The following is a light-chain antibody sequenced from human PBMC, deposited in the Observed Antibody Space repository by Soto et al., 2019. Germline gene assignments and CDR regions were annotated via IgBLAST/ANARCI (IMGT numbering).Light chain of an antibody. CDR1: QTVSSN. CDR2: GAS. V-gene: IGKV3-15*01. CDR3: HQYNNWPLT. J-gene: IGKJ4*01. Sequence: EIVMTQSPATLSVSPGEGAILSCRASQTVSSNLAWYQQKPGQAPRLLIYGASTRATGIPARFSGSESGTDFTLTISNQQSEDFAVYYCHQYNNWPLTFGGGTKVEIK.